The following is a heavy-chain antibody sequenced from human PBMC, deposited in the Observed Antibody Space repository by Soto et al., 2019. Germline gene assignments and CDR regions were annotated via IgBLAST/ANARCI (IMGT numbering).Heavy chain of an antibody. D-gene: IGHD1-26*01. CDR2: IYYSGTT. CDR3: ARREIQGPIDY. J-gene: IGHJ4*02. V-gene: IGHV4-28*01. Sequence: QVQLQESGPGLVKPSDTLSLTCAVSGYSISSSNWWGWIRQPPGKGLEWIGYIYYSGTTYYNPSLKSRVTLSVDTSKNQCSPKLTSVTAVDPAVYYCARREIQGPIDYWGQGTLVTVSS. CDR1: GYSISSSNW.